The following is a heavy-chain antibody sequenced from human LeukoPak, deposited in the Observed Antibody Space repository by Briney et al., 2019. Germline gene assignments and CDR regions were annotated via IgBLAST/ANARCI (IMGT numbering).Heavy chain of an antibody. CDR2: IYYSGST. CDR1: GGSISSYY. Sequence: SETLSLTCTVSGGSISSYYWSWIRQPPGKGLEWIGYIYYSGSTNYNPSLKSRVTISVDTSKNQFSLKLSSVTAADTAVYYCARNRWGGSYSNYNWFDPWGQGTLVTVSS. D-gene: IGHD1-26*01. J-gene: IGHJ5*02. CDR3: ARNRWGGSYSNYNWFDP. V-gene: IGHV4-59*01.